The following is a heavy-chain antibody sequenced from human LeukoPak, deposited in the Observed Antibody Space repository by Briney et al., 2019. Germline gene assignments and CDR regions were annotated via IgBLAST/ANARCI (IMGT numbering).Heavy chain of an antibody. CDR2: VDPEDGET. V-gene: IGHV1-69-2*01. CDR1: GYTFTDYY. J-gene: IGHJ4*02. CDR3: ATGTITFGGVIENDY. D-gene: IGHD3-16*02. Sequence: ASVKISCKVSGYTFTDYYMHWVQQAPGKGLEWMGLVDPEDGETIYAEKFQGRVTITADTSTDTAYMELSSLRPEDTAVYYCATGTITFGGVIENDYWGQGTLVTVSS.